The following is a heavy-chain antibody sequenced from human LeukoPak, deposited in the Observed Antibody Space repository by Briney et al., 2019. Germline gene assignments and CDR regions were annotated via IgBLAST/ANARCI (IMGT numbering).Heavy chain of an antibody. CDR2: ISSSGSTI. V-gene: IGHV3-48*03. D-gene: IGHD3-10*02. Sequence: PGGSMRLSCAVYGFTFSSYEMNWVRQAPGKGLEWVSYISSSGSTIYYADSVKGRCTISRDKAKNSLYLQMNSLRAGETAVYYWAELGITMIGGVWGKGTTVTTSS. CDR3: AELGITMIGGV. CDR1: GFTFSSYE. J-gene: IGHJ6*04.